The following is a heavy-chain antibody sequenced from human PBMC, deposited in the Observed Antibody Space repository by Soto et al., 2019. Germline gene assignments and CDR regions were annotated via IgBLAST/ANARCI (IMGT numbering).Heavy chain of an antibody. Sequence: SQTLSLTCAISGDSVSSNSAAWNWIRQSPSRGLEWLGRTYYRSKWYNDYAVSVKSRITINPDTSKNQFSLQLNSVTPEDTAVYYCARAADYDFWSGYYYSFDPWGQGTLVTVSS. CDR1: GDSVSSNSAA. J-gene: IGHJ5*02. CDR2: TYYRSKWYN. V-gene: IGHV6-1*01. CDR3: ARAADYDFWSGYYYSFDP. D-gene: IGHD3-3*01.